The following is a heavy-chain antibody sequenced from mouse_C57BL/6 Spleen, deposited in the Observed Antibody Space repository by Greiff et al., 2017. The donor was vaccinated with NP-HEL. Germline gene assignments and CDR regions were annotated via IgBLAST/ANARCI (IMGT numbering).Heavy chain of an antibody. CDR2: IDPSDSYT. Sequence: VQLQQPGAELVMPGASVKLSCKASGYTFTSYWMHWVKQRPGQGLEWIGEIDPSDSYTNYNQKFKGKSTLTVDKSSSTAYMQLSSLTSEDSAVYYCARDNYYGRGYAMDYWGQGTSVTVSS. V-gene: IGHV1-69*01. D-gene: IGHD1-1*01. CDR1: GYTFTSYW. CDR3: ARDNYYGRGYAMDY. J-gene: IGHJ4*01.